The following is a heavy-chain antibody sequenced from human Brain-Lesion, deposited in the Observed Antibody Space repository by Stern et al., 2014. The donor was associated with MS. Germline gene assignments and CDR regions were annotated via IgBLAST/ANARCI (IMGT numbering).Heavy chain of an antibody. Sequence: VQLVESGPGLVKPSQTLSLSCTVSGGSISSGGYYWSWIRQPAGKGLEWIGRIFNSGSPSYTPSLKRRVPISIDTSKNQFSLRLNSMTAADTAVYYCARGRVVPGFQYYATDVWGQGTTVIVSS. CDR1: GGSISSGGYY. CDR3: ARGRVVPGFQYYATDV. V-gene: IGHV4-61*02. J-gene: IGHJ6*02. CDR2: IFNSGSP. D-gene: IGHD2-2*01.